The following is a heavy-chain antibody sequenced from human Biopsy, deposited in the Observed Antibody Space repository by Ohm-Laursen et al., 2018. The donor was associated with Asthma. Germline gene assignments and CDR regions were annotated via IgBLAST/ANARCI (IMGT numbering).Heavy chain of an antibody. CDR1: GVSIRSYY. CDR3: AGFCSGGNCPDH. V-gene: IGHV4-59*01. CDR2: INYSGST. Sequence: SETLSLTCTVSGVSIRSYYWTWIRQPQGKGLEWIGNINYSGSTYSNPSLKSRVTISVDTSKKQISLRLSSVIAADTAVYYCAGFCSGGNCPDHWGQGTLVTVSS. D-gene: IGHD2-15*01. J-gene: IGHJ4*02.